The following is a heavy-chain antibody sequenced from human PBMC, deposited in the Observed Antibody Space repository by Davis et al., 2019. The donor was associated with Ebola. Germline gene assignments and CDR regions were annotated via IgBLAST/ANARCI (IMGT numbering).Heavy chain of an antibody. J-gene: IGHJ5*02. D-gene: IGHD6-13*01. Sequence: SETLSLTCAVYGGSFSGFYWSWIRQSPVKGLEWIGEINHSGSTNHNPSLKSRVTMSVDTSKNQFSLKVTSVTAADTAVYYCARGLGMGWFDPWGQGTLVTVSS. CDR3: ARGLGMGWFDP. V-gene: IGHV4-34*01. CDR1: GGSFSGFY. CDR2: INHSGST.